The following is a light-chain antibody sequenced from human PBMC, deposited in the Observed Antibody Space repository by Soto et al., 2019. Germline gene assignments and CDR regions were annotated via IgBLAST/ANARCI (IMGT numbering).Light chain of an antibody. CDR3: HNYTSYFGT. J-gene: IGKJ3*01. Sequence: DIQMTQCPSTLSASVGDRVTITCRASQSISSWLAWYQQKPGKAPKLLIYDAWSLESGVPPRFRGSGSGTAFTLTISSLQPDDFATCYCHNYTSYFGTLGPGTKVNIK. CDR2: DAW. CDR1: QSISSW. V-gene: IGKV1-5*01.